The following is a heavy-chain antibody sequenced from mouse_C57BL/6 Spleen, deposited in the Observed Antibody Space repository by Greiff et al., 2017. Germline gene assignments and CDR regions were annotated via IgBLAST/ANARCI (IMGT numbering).Heavy chain of an antibody. D-gene: IGHD1-1*02. CDR1: GYTFTSYW. Sequence: QVQLQQPGAELVMPGASVKLSCKASGYTFTSYWMHWVKQRPGQGLEWIGEIDPSDSYTNYNQKFKGKSTLTVDKSSSTAYMQLRSLTSEDSAVYYCARKGVGGFDYWGQGTTLTVSS. CDR3: ARKGVGGFDY. J-gene: IGHJ2*01. V-gene: IGHV1-69*01. CDR2: IDPSDSYT.